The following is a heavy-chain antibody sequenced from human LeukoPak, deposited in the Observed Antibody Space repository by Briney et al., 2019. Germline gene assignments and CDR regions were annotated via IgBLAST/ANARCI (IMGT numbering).Heavy chain of an antibody. J-gene: IGHJ4*02. CDR2: IYYSGST. D-gene: IGHD2-21*01. CDR1: GGSISSSSYY. Sequence: PSETLSLTCTVSGGSISSSSYYWGWIRQPPGKGLEWIGSIYYSGSTYYNPSLKSRLTISVNTSKNQFSLKLSAVADADTAVYYCARHQADLWSRGDCYYCDYWGQGTLVSVSS. CDR3: ARHQADLWSRGDCYYCDY. V-gene: IGHV4-39*01.